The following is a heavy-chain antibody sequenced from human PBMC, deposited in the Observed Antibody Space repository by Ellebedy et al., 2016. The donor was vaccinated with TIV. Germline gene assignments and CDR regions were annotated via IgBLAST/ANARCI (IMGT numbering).Heavy chain of an antibody. D-gene: IGHD1-1*01. J-gene: IGHJ3*02. Sequence: GESLKISCAASGFTFRRFWAGWIRQAPGKGLEWVAHMKYDEIERYYANSVKGRFTISRDNAKNSLYLHINRLRADDTAVYYCARVERPRDVFDIWGQGTMVTVSS. CDR3: ARVERPRDVFDI. V-gene: IGHV3-7*02. CDR1: GFTFRRFW. CDR2: MKYDEIER.